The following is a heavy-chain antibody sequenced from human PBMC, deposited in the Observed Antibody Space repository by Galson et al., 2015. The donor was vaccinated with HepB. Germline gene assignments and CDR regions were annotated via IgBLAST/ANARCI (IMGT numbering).Heavy chain of an antibody. Sequence: CAISGDSVSSNRATWNWIRQSPSRGLEWLGRTYYRSKWYNDYALSVKSRITVTPDTSKNQFSLRLNSVTPEDTAVYYCAREDYYFDYWGQGTLVTVTS. CDR2: TYYRSKWYN. J-gene: IGHJ4*02. V-gene: IGHV6-1*01. CDR3: AREDYYFDY. CDR1: GDSVSSNRAT.